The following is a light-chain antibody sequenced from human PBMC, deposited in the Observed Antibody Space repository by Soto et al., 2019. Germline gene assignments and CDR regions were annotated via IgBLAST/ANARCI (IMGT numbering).Light chain of an antibody. V-gene: IGKV4-1*01. CDR1: QSVLYSSNNKNY. CDR2: WAS. J-gene: IGKJ4*01. CDR3: QQYYSTPLT. Sequence: DIVMTQSPDSLAVSLGERATINCKSSQSVLYSSNNKNYLAWYQQKQGKPPKLPIYWASTRESGVPDRFSGSGSGTDFTLTISSLQAEDVAVYYCQQYYSTPLTFGGGTKVEIK.